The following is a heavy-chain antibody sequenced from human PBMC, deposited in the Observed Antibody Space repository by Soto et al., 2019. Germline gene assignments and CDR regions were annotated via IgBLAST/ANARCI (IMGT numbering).Heavy chain of an antibody. CDR3: ARDSNYDFWSGTTPYYYYGMDV. CDR2: INHSGST. J-gene: IGHJ6*02. Sequence: SETLSLTCAVYGGSFSGYYCSWIRQPPGKGLEWIGEINHSGSTNYNPSLKSRVTISVDTSKNQFSLKLSSVTAADTAVYYCARDSNYDFWSGTTPYYYYGMDVWGQGTTVTVSS. V-gene: IGHV4-34*01. D-gene: IGHD3-3*01. CDR1: GGSFSGYY.